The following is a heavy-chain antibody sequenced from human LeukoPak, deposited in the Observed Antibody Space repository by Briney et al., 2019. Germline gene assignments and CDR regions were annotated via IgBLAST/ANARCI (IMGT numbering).Heavy chain of an antibody. CDR3: ARTLWFGELNPVDY. CDR1: GYTFPSYD. Sequence: SVKVSCKASGYTFPSYDINWVRQATGQGLEWMGWMNPNSGNTGYAQKFQGRVTMTRNTSISTAYVELSSLRSEDTAVYYCARTLWFGELNPVDYWGQGTRVTVSS. V-gene: IGHV1-8*01. D-gene: IGHD3-10*01. J-gene: IGHJ4*02. CDR2: MNPNSGNT.